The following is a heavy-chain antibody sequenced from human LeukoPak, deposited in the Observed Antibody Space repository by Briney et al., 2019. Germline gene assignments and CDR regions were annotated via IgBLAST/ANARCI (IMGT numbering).Heavy chain of an antibody. CDR2: ISSSSTI. CDR1: GFTFSSYS. J-gene: IGHJ4*02. D-gene: IGHD6-19*01. CDR3: ARDAPSIAVAGIDY. Sequence: GGSLRLSCAASGFTFSSYSMNWVRQAPGKGPEWVSYISSSSTIYYADSVKGRFTISRDNAKNSLYLQMNSLRAEDTAVYYCARDAPSIAVAGIDYWGQGTLVTVSS. V-gene: IGHV3-48*01.